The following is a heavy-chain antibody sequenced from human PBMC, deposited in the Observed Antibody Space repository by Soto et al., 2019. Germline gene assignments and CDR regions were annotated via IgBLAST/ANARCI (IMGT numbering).Heavy chain of an antibody. CDR1: GYSISSGYY. Sequence: SETLSLTCAVSGYSISSGYYWGCIRQPQGKGLEWIGSIYHSGSTYYNPSLKSRVTISVDTSKNQFSLKLSSVTAADTAVYYCATYPTVVTPGGYWGQGTLV. CDR2: IYHSGST. D-gene: IGHD4-17*01. CDR3: ATYPTVVTPGGY. V-gene: IGHV4-38-2*01. J-gene: IGHJ4*02.